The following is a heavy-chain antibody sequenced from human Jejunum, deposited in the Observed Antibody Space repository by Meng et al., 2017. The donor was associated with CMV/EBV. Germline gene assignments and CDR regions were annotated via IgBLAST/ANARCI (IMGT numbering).Heavy chain of an antibody. J-gene: IGHJ4*02. Sequence: QVQLKESGPGLVKPSGTLSPTCTVSGGSINNYYWSWIRQSAGKGLDWIGRFYSSDTYNYHPSLNSRVTMSLDTSKKQFSLILSSVTAADTARYYCARGPGASTREGFDHWGLGTLVTVSS. D-gene: IGHD1-26*01. CDR2: FYSSDTY. V-gene: IGHV4-4*07. CDR3: ARGPGASTREGFDH. CDR1: GGSINNYY.